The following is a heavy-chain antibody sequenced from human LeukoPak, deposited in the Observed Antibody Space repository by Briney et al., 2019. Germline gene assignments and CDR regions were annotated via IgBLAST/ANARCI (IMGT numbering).Heavy chain of an antibody. CDR3: ASWGTGDH. Sequence: SVKVSCKASGYTFTSYGISWVRQAPGQGLEWMGGIIPIFGTANYAQKFQGRVTITADESTSTAYMELSSLRSEDTAVYYCASWGTGDHWGQGTLVTVSS. CDR1: GYTFTSYG. D-gene: IGHD3-16*01. J-gene: IGHJ4*02. V-gene: IGHV1-69*13. CDR2: IIPIFGTA.